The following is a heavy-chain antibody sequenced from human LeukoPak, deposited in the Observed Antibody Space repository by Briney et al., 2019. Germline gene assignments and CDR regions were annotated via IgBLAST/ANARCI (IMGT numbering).Heavy chain of an antibody. CDR3: ARGLHDYYDSSGYYSSGDHWFDP. Sequence: SKTLSLTCTVSGGSISSGGYYWSWIRQHPGKGLEWIGYIYYSGNTYYNPSLKSRVTISVDTSKNQFSLKLSSVTAADTAVYYCARGLHDYYDSSGYYSSGDHWFDPWGQGTLVTVSS. V-gene: IGHV4-31*03. D-gene: IGHD3-22*01. J-gene: IGHJ5*02. CDR2: IYYSGNT. CDR1: GGSISSGGYY.